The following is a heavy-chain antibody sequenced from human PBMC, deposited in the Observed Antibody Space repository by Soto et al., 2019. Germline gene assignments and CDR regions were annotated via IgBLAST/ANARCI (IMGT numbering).Heavy chain of an antibody. V-gene: IGHV3-30*18. Sequence: QVQLVESGGGVVQPGRSLRLSCAASGFTFSSYAMHWVGQAPGKGLEWVAVISFDGSNEYYADSVKGRFTISRDSSKNTLYLQMNSLTAEDTAVYYCAKAYGNGWADFDYWGQGTLVTVFS. CDR2: ISFDGSNE. D-gene: IGHD6-19*01. J-gene: IGHJ4*02. CDR1: GFTFSSYA. CDR3: AKAYGNGWADFDY.